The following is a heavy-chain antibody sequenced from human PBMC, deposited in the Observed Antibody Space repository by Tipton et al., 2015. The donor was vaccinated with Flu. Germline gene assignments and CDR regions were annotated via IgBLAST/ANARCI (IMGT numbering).Heavy chain of an antibody. CDR2: ISSSGSTI. V-gene: IGHV3-48*03. Sequence: AAPGFTFSSYEMNWVRQAPGKGLEWVSYISSSGSTIYYADSVKGRFTISRDNAKNSLYLQMNSLRAEDTAVYYCARDPEDFYDILTGYSSHYYGMDVWGQGTTVTVSS. CDR3: ARDPEDFYDILTGYSSHYYGMDV. CDR1: GFTFSSYE. D-gene: IGHD3-9*01. J-gene: IGHJ6*02.